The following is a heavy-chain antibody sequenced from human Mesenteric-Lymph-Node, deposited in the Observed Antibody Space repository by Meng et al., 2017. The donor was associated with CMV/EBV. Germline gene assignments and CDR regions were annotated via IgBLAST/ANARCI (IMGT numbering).Heavy chain of an antibody. Sequence: GESLKISCAASGFRFTRYSMHWIRQAPGKGPQWVAVMSYDGSHEYNADSVKGRFTISRDISTNTLFLEMNSLTSDDTAMYYCARDGISSSPDFDYWGQGTLVTVSS. V-gene: IGHV3-30*04. CDR2: MSYDGSHE. CDR3: ARDGISSSPDFDY. J-gene: IGHJ4*02. D-gene: IGHD6-6*01. CDR1: GFRFTRYS.